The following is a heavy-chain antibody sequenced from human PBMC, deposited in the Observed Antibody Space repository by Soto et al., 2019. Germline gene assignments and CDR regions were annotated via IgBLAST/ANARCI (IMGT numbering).Heavy chain of an antibody. V-gene: IGHV5-10-1*01. J-gene: IGHJ3*02. CDR2: IDPSDSYT. D-gene: IGHD3-9*01. CDR1: GYSFTSYW. Sequence: PGESLKISCKGAGYSFTSYWISWVRQMPGKGLEWMGRIDPSDSYTNYSPSFQGHVTISADKSISTAYLQWSSLKASDTAMYYCASPPPGYFDCNDAFDIWGQGTMVTVS. CDR3: ASPPPGYFDCNDAFDI.